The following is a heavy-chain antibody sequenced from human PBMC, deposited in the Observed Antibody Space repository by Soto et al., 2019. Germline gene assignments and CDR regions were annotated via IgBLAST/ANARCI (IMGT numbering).Heavy chain of an antibody. V-gene: IGHV5-51*01. D-gene: IGHD2-2*01. Sequence: GESLKISCQGSGYSFTSYWIGWVRQMPGKGLEWMGIIYPGDSDTRYSPSFQGQVTISADKSISTAYLQWSSLKASDTAMYYCARVVVPAAIPFEDPDYYYGMDVWGQGTTVTVSS. CDR1: GYSFTSYW. CDR2: IYPGDSDT. J-gene: IGHJ6*02. CDR3: ARVVVPAAIPFEDPDYYYGMDV.